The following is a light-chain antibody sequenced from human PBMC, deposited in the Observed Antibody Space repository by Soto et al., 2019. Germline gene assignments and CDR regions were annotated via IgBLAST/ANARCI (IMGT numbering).Light chain of an antibody. CDR1: QGSSST. CDR2: AAS. Sequence: DIQLTQSPSFLSASVGDRVTITCRASQGSSSTLSWYQQKPGKAPKLLIYAASTLQSGVPSRFSGSGSVTEFTLTISSLQPEDFATYYCQQLNSYPVTCGQGTKVEIK. J-gene: IGKJ1*01. V-gene: IGKV1-9*01. CDR3: QQLNSYPVT.